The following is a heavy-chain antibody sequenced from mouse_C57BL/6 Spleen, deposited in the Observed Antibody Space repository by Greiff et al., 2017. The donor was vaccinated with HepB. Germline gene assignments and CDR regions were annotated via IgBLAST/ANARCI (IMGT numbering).Heavy chain of an antibody. Sequence: EVQLQQSGPELVKPGASVKIPCKASGYTFTDYNMDWVKQSHGKSLEWIGDINPNNGGTIYNQKFKGKATLTVDKSSSTAYMELRSLTSEDTAVYYCARGSDYDYYYYAMDYWGQGTSVTVSS. V-gene: IGHV1-18*01. CDR2: INPNNGGT. CDR3: ARGSDYDYYYYAMDY. CDR1: GYTFTDYN. D-gene: IGHD2-4*01. J-gene: IGHJ4*01.